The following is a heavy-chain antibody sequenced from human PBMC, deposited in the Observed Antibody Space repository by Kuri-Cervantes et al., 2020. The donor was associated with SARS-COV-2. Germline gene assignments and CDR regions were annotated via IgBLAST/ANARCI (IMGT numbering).Heavy chain of an antibody. J-gene: IGHJ6*02. V-gene: IGHV4-34*01. Sequence: SQTLSLTCAVYGGSFSGYYWSWIRQPPGKGLEWIGEINHSGSTNHNPSLKSRVTISVDTSKNQFSLKLSSVTAADTAVYYCASIVVVPAASGYYYYYGMDVWGQGTTVTVSS. CDR1: GGSFSGYY. CDR2: INHSGST. D-gene: IGHD2-2*01. CDR3: ASIVVVPAASGYYYYYGMDV.